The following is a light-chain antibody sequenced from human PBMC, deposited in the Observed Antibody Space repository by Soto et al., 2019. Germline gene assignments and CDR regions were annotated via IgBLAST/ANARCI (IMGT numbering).Light chain of an antibody. CDR3: HQYGRSPRGT. V-gene: IGKV3-20*01. Sequence: DIVVTQSPCTLSFSPLERSTLSGRASQSVTSNYLAWYQQKPGQAPRLLMYGTSSRATGIPDRFSGSGSGTDFTLTISSLEPEDFAVYYCHQYGRSPRGTFGQGTRWISN. CDR2: GTS. CDR1: QSVTSNY. J-gene: IGKJ1*01.